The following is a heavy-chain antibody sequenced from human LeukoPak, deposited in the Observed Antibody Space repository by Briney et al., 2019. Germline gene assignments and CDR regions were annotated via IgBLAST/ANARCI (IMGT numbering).Heavy chain of an antibody. V-gene: IGHV1-69*04. CDR2: IIPILGIA. D-gene: IGHD3-22*01. Sequence: AASVKVSCKASGGTFSSYAISWVRQAPGQGREWMGRIIPILGIANYAQKFQGRVTITADKSTSTAYMELSSLRSEDTAVYYCASMIVVGYYDYWGQGTLVTVSS. CDR1: GGTFSSYA. J-gene: IGHJ4*02. CDR3: ASMIVVGYYDY.